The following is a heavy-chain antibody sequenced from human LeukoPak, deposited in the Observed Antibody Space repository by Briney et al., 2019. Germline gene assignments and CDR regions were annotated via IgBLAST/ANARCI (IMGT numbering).Heavy chain of an antibody. V-gene: IGHV4-31*03. J-gene: IGHJ4*02. CDR1: GGSISSGGYY. CDR2: IYYSGST. Sequence: SETLSLTCTVSGGSISSGGYYWSWIRQHPGKGLEWIGYIYYSGSTYYNPSLKSRVTISVDRSKNQFSLKLSSVTAADTAVYYCAREGDSGSSKADYWSQGTLVTVSS. D-gene: IGHD1-26*01. CDR3: AREGDSGSSKADY.